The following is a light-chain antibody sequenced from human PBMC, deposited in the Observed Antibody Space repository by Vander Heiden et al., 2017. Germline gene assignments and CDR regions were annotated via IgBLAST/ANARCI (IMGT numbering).Light chain of an antibody. J-gene: IGLJ2*01. V-gene: IGLV2-14*01. Sequence: SALTQPASVSRSPGQSITISCTGTSSDVGGHNYASWYQQHPGKAPKLMIYDVSKRPSGVSSRFSGSKSGNTASLTISGLQAEDEADYYCSSYTSSSTLVFGGGTKLTVL. CDR1: SSDVGGHNY. CDR2: DVS. CDR3: SSYTSSSTLV.